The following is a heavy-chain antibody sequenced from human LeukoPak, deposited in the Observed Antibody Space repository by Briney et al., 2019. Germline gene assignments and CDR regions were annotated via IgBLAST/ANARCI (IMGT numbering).Heavy chain of an antibody. CDR2: IYYSGST. Sequence: PSETLSLTCTVSGGSISSGGYYWSWIRQHPGKGLEWIGYIYYSGSTYYNPSLKSRVTISVDTSKNQFSLKLSSVTAADTAVYYCARGPAISSGSYCDYWGQGTLVTVSS. CDR1: GGSISSGGYY. V-gene: IGHV4-31*03. J-gene: IGHJ4*02. D-gene: IGHD1-26*01. CDR3: ARGPAISSGSYCDY.